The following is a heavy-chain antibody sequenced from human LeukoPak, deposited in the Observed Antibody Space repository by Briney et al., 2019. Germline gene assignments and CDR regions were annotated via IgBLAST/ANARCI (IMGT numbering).Heavy chain of an antibody. D-gene: IGHD1-26*01. J-gene: IGHJ5*02. CDR3: ARDLFSGSRPDT. CDR2: IYYRGST. CDR1: GGSISSYY. V-gene: IGHV4-59*01. Sequence: SETLSLTCTVSGGSISSYYWSWIRQPPGKGLEWIGYIYYRGSTNYNPSLKSRVTISVDTSKNQFSLKLSSVTAADTAVYYCARDLFSGSRPDTWGQGTLVTVSS.